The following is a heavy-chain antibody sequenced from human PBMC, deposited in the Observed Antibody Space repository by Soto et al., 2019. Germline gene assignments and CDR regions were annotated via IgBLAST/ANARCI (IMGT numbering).Heavy chain of an antibody. V-gene: IGHV3-30-3*01. D-gene: IGHD2-2*01. CDR3: ARDPLPNAYCLSTFCYRLPSFDP. CDR2: ISYDGSNK. Sequence: SLRLSCAASGFTFSSYAMHWVRQAPGKGLEWVAVISYDGSNKYYADSVKGRFTISRDNSKNTLYLQMHSLRPEDTAAYYCARDPLPNAYCLSTFCYRLPSFDPWGQGTLVTVS. J-gene: IGHJ5*02. CDR1: GFTFSSYA.